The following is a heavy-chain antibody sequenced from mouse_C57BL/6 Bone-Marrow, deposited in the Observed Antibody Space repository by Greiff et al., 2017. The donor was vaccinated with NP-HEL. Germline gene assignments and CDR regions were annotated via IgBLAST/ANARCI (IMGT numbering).Heavy chain of an antibody. Sequence: EVQRVESGGGLVQPKGSLKLSCAASGFTFNTSAMHWVRQAPGKGLEWVARIRSKSSNYATYYADSVKDRFTISSEDSQSRLYLQMHNLKTEETAMYYCGRRNYGGFAYWGQGTLVTVSA. CDR2: IRSKSSNYAT. V-gene: IGHV10-3*01. J-gene: IGHJ3*01. CDR3: GRRNYGGFAY. CDR1: GFTFNTSA. D-gene: IGHD1-1*02.